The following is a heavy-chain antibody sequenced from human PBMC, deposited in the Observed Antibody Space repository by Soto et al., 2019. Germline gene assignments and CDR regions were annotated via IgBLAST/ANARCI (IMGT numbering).Heavy chain of an antibody. CDR1: GYIFTNYY. D-gene: IGHD1-26*01. J-gene: IGHJ5*01. V-gene: IGHV1-46*01. CDR3: ASGIVGALILWFDS. CDR2: INPGGGAT. Sequence: QVRLVQSGAEVKKPGASLKVSCKASGYIFTNYYIYWVRQAPGQGLEYIGIINPGGGATDYAQKFQGRVTMTRDTSTSTVYMELSSLRYEDTAVYYCASGIVGALILWFDSSGQGTLVTVSS.